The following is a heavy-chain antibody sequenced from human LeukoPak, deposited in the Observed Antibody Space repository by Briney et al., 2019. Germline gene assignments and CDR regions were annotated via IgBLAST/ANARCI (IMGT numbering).Heavy chain of an antibody. CDR3: VKGLSSTAPFDY. Sequence: GGSLRLSCAASGFTFSNYAMSWVRQAPGKGLDWVSSITGSGYTTYYADSVKGRFTISRDNSKNTLFLQRNSLRADDTAIYYCVKGLSSTAPFDYWGQGTLVTVSS. CDR1: GFTFSNYA. CDR2: ITGSGYTT. V-gene: IGHV3-23*01. D-gene: IGHD1-1*01. J-gene: IGHJ4*02.